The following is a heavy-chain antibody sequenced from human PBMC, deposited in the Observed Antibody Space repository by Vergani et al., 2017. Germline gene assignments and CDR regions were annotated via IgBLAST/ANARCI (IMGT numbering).Heavy chain of an antibody. CDR3: ARGYYYDSSGYFDAFDI. J-gene: IGHJ3*02. CDR1: GFSFSTYW. V-gene: IGHV5-51*01. D-gene: IGHD3-22*01. CDR2: IYPGDSDT. Sequence: EVQLVQSGAEVKKPGESLKISCKGSGFSFSTYWIGWVRQMPGKGLEWMGIIYPGDSDTRYSPSFQGQVTISADKSISTAYLQWSSLKASDTAMYYCARGYYYDSSGYFDAFDIWGQGTMVTVSS.